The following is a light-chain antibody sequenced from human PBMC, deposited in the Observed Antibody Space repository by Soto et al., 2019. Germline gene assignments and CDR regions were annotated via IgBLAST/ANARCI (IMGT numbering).Light chain of an antibody. Sequence: DIQMTQSPSTLSASVGDRVTITCRASQTINNWLAWYQQKPGKAPKLLISKASTLESGVPPRFSGCGSGTQFTLTISSLQPDDFGIYYCQQYNGSPVTFGGGTRVEIK. J-gene: IGKJ4*01. CDR2: KAS. CDR3: QQYNGSPVT. CDR1: QTINNW. V-gene: IGKV1-5*03.